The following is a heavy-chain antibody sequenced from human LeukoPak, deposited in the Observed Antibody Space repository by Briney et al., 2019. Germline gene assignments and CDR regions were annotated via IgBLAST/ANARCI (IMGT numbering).Heavy chain of an antibody. CDR2: IYHTGST. J-gene: IGHJ3*02. Sequence: SETLSLTCTVSGGSISSGDYYWTWIRQPPGKGLEWIGYIYHTGSTYYNPSPKSRLTISLDTSKNQFSLKVNSVTAADTAVYFCSRGSGWLLYAFDIWGQGTMVTVSA. CDR3: SRGSGWLLYAFDI. D-gene: IGHD3-10*01. V-gene: IGHV4-30-4*08. CDR1: GGSISSGDYY.